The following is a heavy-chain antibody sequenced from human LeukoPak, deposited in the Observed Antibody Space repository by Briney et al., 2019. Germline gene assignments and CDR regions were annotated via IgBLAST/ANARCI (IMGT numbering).Heavy chain of an antibody. Sequence: PGRSLRLSCAASGFTFSSYGMHWVRQAPGKGLEWVAVIWYDGSNKYYADSVKGRFTISRDNSKNTLYLQMNSLRAEDTAVYYCAGDLVPFGELSGPFDPWGQGTLVTVSS. CDR2: IWYDGSNK. CDR3: AGDLVPFGELSGPFDP. CDR1: GFTFSSYG. J-gene: IGHJ5*02. V-gene: IGHV3-33*01. D-gene: IGHD3-10*01.